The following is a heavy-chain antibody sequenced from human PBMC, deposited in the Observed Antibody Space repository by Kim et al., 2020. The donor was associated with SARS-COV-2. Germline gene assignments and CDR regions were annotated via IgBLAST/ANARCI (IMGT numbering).Heavy chain of an antibody. V-gene: IGHV3-30*02. CDR3: AKDPQDIVVVVAATGWFDP. D-gene: IGHD2-15*01. J-gene: IGHJ5*02. Sequence: GRFTISRDNSKNTLYLQMNSLRAEDNAVYYCAKDPQDIVVVVAATGWFDPWGQGTLVTVSS.